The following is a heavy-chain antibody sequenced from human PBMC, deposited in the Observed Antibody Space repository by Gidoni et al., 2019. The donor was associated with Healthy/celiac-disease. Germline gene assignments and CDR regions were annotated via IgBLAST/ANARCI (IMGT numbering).Heavy chain of an antibody. CDR3: ARLSCSGGSCYPYWYFDL. J-gene: IGHJ2*01. CDR2: IIPIFGTA. V-gene: IGHV1-69*01. D-gene: IGHD2-15*01. CDR1: GVTFSSYA. Sequence: QVQLVQSGAEVKKPGSSVKVSCKASGVTFSSYAISWVRQAHGQGLEWMGGIIPIFGTANYEQKFQGRVTITADESTSTAYMELSSLGSEDTAVYYCARLSCSGGSCYPYWYFDLWGRGTLVTVSS.